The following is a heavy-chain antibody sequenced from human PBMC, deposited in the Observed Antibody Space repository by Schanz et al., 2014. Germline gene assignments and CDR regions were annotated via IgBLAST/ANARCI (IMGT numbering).Heavy chain of an antibody. CDR2: ISSGSSTI. Sequence: VQLVESGGGVVQPGTSLRLSCEASGFTFSSFAMSWVRQAPGKGLEWISYISSGSSTIHYADSVKGRFTISRDNAKNSLFLQMNSLRAEDTAIYYCATSYSSSSYFYVMDVWGQGTTVTVSS. J-gene: IGHJ6*02. CDR1: GFTFSSFA. D-gene: IGHD6-6*01. CDR3: ATSYSSSSYFYVMDV. V-gene: IGHV3-48*04.